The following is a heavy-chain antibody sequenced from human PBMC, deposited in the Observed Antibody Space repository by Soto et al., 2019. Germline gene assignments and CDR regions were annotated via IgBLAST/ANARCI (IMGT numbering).Heavy chain of an antibody. D-gene: IGHD3-22*01. V-gene: IGHV4-34*01. CDR2: INHSGST. J-gene: IGHJ4*02. CDR3: ARNSTYYYDSSGYYYHYYFDY. CDR1: GGSFSGYY. Sequence: SETPSLTCAVYGGSFSGYYWSWIRQPPGKGLEWIGEINHSGSTNYNPSLKSRVIISVDTSKNQFSLKLSSVTAADTAVYYCARNSTYYYDSSGYYYHYYFDYWGQGTLVTVSS.